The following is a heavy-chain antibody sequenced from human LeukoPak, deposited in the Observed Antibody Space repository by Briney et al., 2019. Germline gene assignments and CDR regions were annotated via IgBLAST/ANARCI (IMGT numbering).Heavy chain of an antibody. D-gene: IGHD2-2*01. CDR3: ARSRTAQGILASDY. CDR1: GGSISSGSYY. V-gene: IGHV4-61*02. CDR2: IYTSGST. J-gene: IGHJ4*02. Sequence: SQTLSLTCTVSGGSISSGSYYWSWIRQPAGKGLEWIGRIYTSGSTNYNPSLKSRVTISVDTSKNQFSLKLSSVTAADTAVYYCARSRTAQGILASDYWGQGTLVTVSS.